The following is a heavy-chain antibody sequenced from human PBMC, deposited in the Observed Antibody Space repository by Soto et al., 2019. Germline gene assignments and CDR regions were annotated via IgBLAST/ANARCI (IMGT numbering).Heavy chain of an antibody. J-gene: IGHJ6*04. CDR2: IKSKVDGGTA. D-gene: IGHD2-2*01. Sequence: GGSLRLSCEASGFTFSNAWMNWVRQGPGKGLEWLGRIKSKVDGGTADYGAATKVRFSISRDDLKNMLYLQMNSLKPDDTAVYYCTTLSYLYYDGMDVWGEGTTVTVSS. CDR3: TTLSYLYYDGMDV. CDR1: GFTFSNAW. V-gene: IGHV3-15*01.